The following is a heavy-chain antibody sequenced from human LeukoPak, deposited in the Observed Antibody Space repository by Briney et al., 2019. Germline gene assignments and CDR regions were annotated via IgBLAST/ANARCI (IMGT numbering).Heavy chain of an antibody. CDR1: GGSISSISYY. CDR3: ATATYIRNNFWSGYLEDYYYYYMDV. J-gene: IGHJ6*03. D-gene: IGHD3-3*01. Sequence: SETLSLTCTVSGGSISSISYYCGWIRQPPGKGLGWIVSIYYSGSTYYNPSLNSRVTISVDTSKNQFSLKLSSVTDADTAVYYCATATYIRNNFWSGYLEDYYYYYMDVWGKGTTVTVSS. CDR2: IYYSGST. V-gene: IGHV4-39*02.